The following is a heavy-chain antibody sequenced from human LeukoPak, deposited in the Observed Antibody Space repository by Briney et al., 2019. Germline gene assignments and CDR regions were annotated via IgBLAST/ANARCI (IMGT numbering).Heavy chain of an antibody. CDR3: ARSNAYYYGSGSYYPDY. D-gene: IGHD3-10*01. V-gene: IGHV1-2*02. Sequence: ASVKVSCKASGYTFTGYYVHWVRQAPGQGLEWIGWINPNSGGTNYAQKFQGRVTMTRDTDISTAYMELSRLRSDDTAVYYCARSNAYYYGSGSYYPDYWGQGTLVTVSS. CDR1: GYTFTGYY. J-gene: IGHJ4*02. CDR2: INPNSGGT.